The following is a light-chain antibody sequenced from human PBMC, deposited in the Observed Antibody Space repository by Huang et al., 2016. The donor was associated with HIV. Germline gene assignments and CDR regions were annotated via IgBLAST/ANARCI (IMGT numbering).Light chain of an antibody. Sequence: EIQMTQSPGTLSVSPGERVTLYCRASQSVGRRLAWFQHKPGQAPRLVVYGSSTRATDIPVRFSGSGSGTEFTLSINSLQSEDYAVYYCQQYSNMNTFGQGTRLEIK. CDR2: GSS. CDR1: QSVGRR. J-gene: IGKJ2*01. V-gene: IGKV3-15*01. CDR3: QQYSNMNT.